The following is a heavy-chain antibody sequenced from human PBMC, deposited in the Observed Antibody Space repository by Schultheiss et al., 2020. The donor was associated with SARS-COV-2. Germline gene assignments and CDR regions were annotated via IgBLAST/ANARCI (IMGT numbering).Heavy chain of an antibody. D-gene: IGHD1-26*01. V-gene: IGHV5-51*01. CDR3: ARPGGAKGTNAFDI. CDR2: IYPGDSDT. J-gene: IGHJ3*02. Sequence: YWSWIRQHPGKGLEWMGIIYPGDSDTRYSPSFQGQVTISADKSISTAYLQWSSLKASDTAMYYCARPGGAKGTNAFDIWGQGTMVTVSS. CDR1: YW.